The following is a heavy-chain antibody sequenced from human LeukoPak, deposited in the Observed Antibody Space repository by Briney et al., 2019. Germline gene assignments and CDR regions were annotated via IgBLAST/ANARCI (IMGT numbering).Heavy chain of an antibody. CDR1: GFTFSTYG. CDR3: ARGGYGSGSHYFYGMDV. Sequence: GGSLRLSCAASGFTFSTYGMHWVRQAPGKGLEWVAVIWYDGSNKYYRDSVKGRFTISRDNSKNTLYLQMSTLRAEDTAVYYCARGGYGSGSHYFYGMDVWGQGTTVTVSS. D-gene: IGHD3-10*01. J-gene: IGHJ6*02. CDR2: IWYDGSNK. V-gene: IGHV3-33*01.